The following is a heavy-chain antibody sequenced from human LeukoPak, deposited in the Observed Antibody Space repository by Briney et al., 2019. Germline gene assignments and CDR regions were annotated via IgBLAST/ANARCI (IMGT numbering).Heavy chain of an antibody. Sequence: ASVKVSCKASGYTFTGYYMHWVRQAPGQGLEWMGWINPNSGGTNYAQKFQGRVTMTRDTSVSTAYMELSRLRSDDTAVYYCASGGGNYDFWSGYYSSRDWFDPWGQGTLVTVSS. V-gene: IGHV1-2*02. CDR3: ASGGGNYDFWSGYYSSRDWFDP. CDR2: INPNSGGT. D-gene: IGHD3-3*01. J-gene: IGHJ5*02. CDR1: GYTFTGYY.